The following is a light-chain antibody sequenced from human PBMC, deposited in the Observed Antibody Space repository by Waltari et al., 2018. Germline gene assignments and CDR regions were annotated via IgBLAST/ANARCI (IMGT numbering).Light chain of an antibody. CDR1: RSLDNY. V-gene: IGKV1-39*01. CDR3: QQSYSILGP. Sequence: DIQMTQSPSFLSASVGDRVTITCRASRSLDNYLNWYHHKPGKAPNLLIYAASSLQSGVPSRFSGSGYGTDFTLTISSLQPEDFATYYCQQSYSILGPFGQGTRLEI. CDR2: AAS. J-gene: IGKJ5*01.